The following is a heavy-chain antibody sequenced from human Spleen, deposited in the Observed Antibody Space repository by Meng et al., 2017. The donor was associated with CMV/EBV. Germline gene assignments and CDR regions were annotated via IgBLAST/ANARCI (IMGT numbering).Heavy chain of an antibody. D-gene: IGHD5-18*01. CDR1: GYTFTAHY. V-gene: IGHV1-46*01. CDR3: ARAGFEDTAMVTNCLY. CDR2: INPSGGST. J-gene: IGHJ4*02. Sequence: ASVKVSCKASGYTFTAHYFHWVRQAPGQGLEWMGIINPSGGSTSYAQKFQGRVTMTRDTSTSTVYMELSSLRSEDTAVYYCARAGFEDTAMVTNCLYWGQGTLVTVSS.